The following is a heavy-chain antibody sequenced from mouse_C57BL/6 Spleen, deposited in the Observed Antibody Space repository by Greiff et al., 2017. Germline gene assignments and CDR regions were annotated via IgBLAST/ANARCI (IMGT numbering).Heavy chain of an antibody. J-gene: IGHJ2*01. CDR1: GYSFTDYN. CDR2: INPNYGTT. CDR3: ARGGYYGSSSYFDY. Sequence: VHVKQSGPELVKPGASVKISCKASGYSFTDYNMNWVKQSNGKSLEWIGVINPNYGTTSYNQKFKGKATLTVDQSSSTAYMQLNSLTSEDSAVYYCARGGYYGSSSYFDYWGQGTTLTVSS. V-gene: IGHV1-39*01. D-gene: IGHD1-1*01.